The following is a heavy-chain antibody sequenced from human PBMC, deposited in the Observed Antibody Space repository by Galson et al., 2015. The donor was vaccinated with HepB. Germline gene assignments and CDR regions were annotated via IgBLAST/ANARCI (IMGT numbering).Heavy chain of an antibody. CDR2: INPNSGGT. D-gene: IGHD3-3*01. CDR3: ARGRSRFLEWLSSPYYYYGMDV. Sequence: SVKVSCKASGYTFTGYYMHWVRQAPGQGLEWMGWINPNSGGTNYAQKFQGWVTMTRDTSISTAYMELSRLRSDDTAVYYCARGRSRFLEWLSSPYYYYGMDVWGQGTTVTVSS. CDR1: GYTFTGYY. J-gene: IGHJ6*02. V-gene: IGHV1-2*04.